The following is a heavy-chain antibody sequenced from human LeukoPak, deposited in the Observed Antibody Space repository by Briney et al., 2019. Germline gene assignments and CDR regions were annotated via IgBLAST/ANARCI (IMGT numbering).Heavy chain of an antibody. D-gene: IGHD2-21*01. CDR3: ARGGGGVRKALDY. V-gene: IGHV4-59*01. J-gene: IGHJ4*02. CDR1: GGSISSYY. Sequence: SETLSLTCTVSGGSISSYYWSWIRQPPGKGLEWIGYIYYSGSTNYNPSLKSRVTMSVDTPKNQFSLKLSSVTAADTAVYYCARGGGGVRKALDYWGQGTLVVTVSS. CDR2: IYYSGST.